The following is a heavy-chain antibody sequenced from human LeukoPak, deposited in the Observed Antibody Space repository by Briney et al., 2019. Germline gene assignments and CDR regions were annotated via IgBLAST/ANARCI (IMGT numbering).Heavy chain of an antibody. CDR2: ISYDGSNK. CDR1: GFTFSSYA. Sequence: TGGSLRLSCAASGFTFSSYAMHWVRQAPGKGLEWVAVISYDGSNKYYADSVKGRFTISRDNSKNTLYLQMNSLRAEDTAVYYCARGDYYDSSGYLSGGALSGYWGQGTLVTVSS. CDR3: ARGDYYDSSGYLSGGALSGY. D-gene: IGHD3-22*01. J-gene: IGHJ4*02. V-gene: IGHV3-30-3*01.